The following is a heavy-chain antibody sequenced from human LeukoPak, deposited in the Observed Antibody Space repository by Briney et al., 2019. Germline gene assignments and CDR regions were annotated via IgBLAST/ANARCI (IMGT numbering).Heavy chain of an antibody. Sequence: GASVKLSCNASGYTFTSYGISWVRQAPGQGLEWMGWISAYNGNTNYAQKLQGRVTMTTDTSTSTANKELTSLRSDDTAVYYCGRAATTAFDYWGQGTLVSDPS. J-gene: IGHJ4*02. D-gene: IGHD4-17*01. CDR3: GRAATTAFDY. V-gene: IGHV1-18*01. CDR2: ISAYNGNT. CDR1: GYTFTSYG.